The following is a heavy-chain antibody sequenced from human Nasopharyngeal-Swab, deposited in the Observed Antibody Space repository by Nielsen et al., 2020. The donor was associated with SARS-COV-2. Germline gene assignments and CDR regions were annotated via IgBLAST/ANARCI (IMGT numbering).Heavy chain of an antibody. CDR3: ARDARIGYCSGGSCHFYYYYYMDV. D-gene: IGHD2-15*01. J-gene: IGHJ6*03. Sequence: ASVKVSCKVSGYTLTELSMHWVRQAPGKGLEWMGGFDPEDGETIYAQKFQGRVTMTRDTSTSTVYMELSSLRSEDTAVYYCARDARIGYCSGGSCHFYYYYYMDVWGKGTSVTVSS. CDR1: GYTLTELS. V-gene: IGHV1-24*01. CDR2: FDPEDGET.